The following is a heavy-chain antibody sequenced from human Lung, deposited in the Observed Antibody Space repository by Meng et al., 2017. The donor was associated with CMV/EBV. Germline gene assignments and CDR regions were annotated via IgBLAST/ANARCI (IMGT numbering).Heavy chain of an antibody. CDR1: GGSFSTYT. J-gene: IGHJ4*02. V-gene: IGHV1-69*10. Sequence: VQLVQSGAEVKKPGSQVKVACKTSGGSFSTYTFSWVRQAPGQGLEWMGGLIPVLNKAKSAPRFQDRVTFTADETTTTAYMELSSLTFEDTAVYFCARGRGNQPLFDFWGQGTLVTVSS. CDR2: LIPVLNKA. CDR3: ARGRGNQPLFDF. D-gene: IGHD2/OR15-2a*01.